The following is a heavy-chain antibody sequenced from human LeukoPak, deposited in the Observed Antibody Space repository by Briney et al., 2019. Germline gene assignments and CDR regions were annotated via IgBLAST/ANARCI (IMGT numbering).Heavy chain of an antibody. CDR3: AREVAVPGVNAFDI. V-gene: IGHV1-2*02. CDR2: INPNSGGT. J-gene: IGHJ3*02. D-gene: IGHD6-19*01. Sequence: ASVKVSCKTSGYSFTGYYMHWVRQAPGQGLEWMGWINPNSGGTNYAQKFQGRVTMTRDTSISTAYMELSWLRSDDTAVYYCAREVAVPGVNAFDIWGQGTRVTVSS. CDR1: GYSFTGYY.